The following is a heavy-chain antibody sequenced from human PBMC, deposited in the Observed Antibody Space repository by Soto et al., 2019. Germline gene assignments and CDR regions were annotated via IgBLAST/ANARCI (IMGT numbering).Heavy chain of an antibody. CDR2: INPNSGGT. CDR3: ASGNVLLWFGDAFDI. D-gene: IGHD3-10*01. J-gene: IGHJ3*02. CDR1: GYTFTGYY. Sequence: ASVKVSCKASGYTFTGYYMHWVRQAPGQGLEWMGWINPNSGGTNYAQKFQGRVTMTRDTSISTAYMELSRLRSDDTAVYYCASGNVLLWFGDAFDIWGQGTMVT. V-gene: IGHV1-2*02.